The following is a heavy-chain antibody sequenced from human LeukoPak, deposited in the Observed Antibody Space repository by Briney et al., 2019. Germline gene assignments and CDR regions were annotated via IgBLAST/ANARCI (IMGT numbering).Heavy chain of an antibody. D-gene: IGHD2-2*01. J-gene: IGHJ4*02. CDR3: ARLYCSSTSCHDPEFDY. CDR2: MRSDGSDK. Sequence: GGSLRLSCAASGFTFNTHGMHWVRQAPGKGLEWVAFMRSDGSDKFYADSVKGRFTISRDNAKNSLYLQMNSLRAEDTAVYYCARLYCSSTSCHDPEFDYWGQGTLVTVSS. V-gene: IGHV3-30*02. CDR1: GFTFNTHG.